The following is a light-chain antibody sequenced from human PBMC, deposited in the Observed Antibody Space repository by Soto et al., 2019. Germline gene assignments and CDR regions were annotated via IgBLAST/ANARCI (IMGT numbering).Light chain of an antibody. Sequence: QSVLTQPPSASGTPGQRVTISCSGSNSNIGTNAVYWFQHLPGLAPKVLIYRDDQRPSGVSDRFSGSKSGTSCSLAISGLRSEDEADYSCASWDDTRNAVVFGGGTTLTVL. CDR2: RDD. J-gene: IGLJ3*02. CDR1: NSNIGTNA. CDR3: ASWDDTRNAVV. V-gene: IGLV1-47*01.